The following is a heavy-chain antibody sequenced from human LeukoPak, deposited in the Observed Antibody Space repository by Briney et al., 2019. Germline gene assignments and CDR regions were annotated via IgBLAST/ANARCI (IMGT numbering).Heavy chain of an antibody. CDR2: INPNSGGT. CDR1: GYXSTGYY. CDR3: ARVRIAAAGKYYFDY. Sequence: ASVKVSCKASGYXSTGYYIHWVRQAPGQGLEWMGWINPNSGGTNYAQKFQGRVTMTRDTSISTAYMELSRLRSDDTAVYYCARVRIAAAGKYYFDYWGQGTLVTVSS. J-gene: IGHJ4*02. D-gene: IGHD6-13*01. V-gene: IGHV1-2*02.